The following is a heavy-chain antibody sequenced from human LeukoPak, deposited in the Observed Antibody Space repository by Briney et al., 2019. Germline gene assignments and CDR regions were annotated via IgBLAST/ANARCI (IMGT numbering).Heavy chain of an antibody. J-gene: IGHJ4*02. Sequence: SETLSLTCTISDGSARSDNYYGGWVRQPPGKGLEWIGNIYYSGSTYYNPSLKSRVTMSVDTSKNQFFLKLNSVTAADTAVYYCARGRPYSGGYHLDYWGQGTLVTVSA. V-gene: IGHV4-39*01. CDR1: DGSARSDNYY. CDR3: ARGRPYSGGYHLDY. D-gene: IGHD1-26*01. CDR2: IYYSGST.